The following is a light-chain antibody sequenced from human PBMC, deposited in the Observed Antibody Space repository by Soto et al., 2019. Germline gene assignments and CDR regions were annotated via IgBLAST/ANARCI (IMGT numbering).Light chain of an antibody. J-gene: IGKJ1*01. CDR2: AAS. V-gene: IGKV1-39*01. CDR3: QQYNSYSWT. Sequence: DIQMTQSPSSXSVSVEDRVTITRRASQSISSYLNWYQQKPGKAPKXLIYAASSLQSGVPSRFSGSRSGTEFTLTISSLQPDDVATYYCQQYNSYSWTFVQGTKVDIK. CDR1: QSISSY.